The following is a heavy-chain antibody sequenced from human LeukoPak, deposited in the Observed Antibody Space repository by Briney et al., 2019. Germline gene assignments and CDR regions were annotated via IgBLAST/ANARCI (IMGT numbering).Heavy chain of an antibody. J-gene: IGHJ4*02. CDR1: GVSFSGYY. CDR3: ARIRARSGSKDFDD. V-gene: IGHV4-34*01. Sequence: SETLSLTCAVYGVSFSGYYWSWIRQPPGKGLEWIGEINHSGSTNYNPSLKSRVTISVDTSKNQFSLKLSSVTAADTAVDYCARIRARSGSKDFDDWGQGTLVTVAS. D-gene: IGHD3-10*01. CDR2: INHSGST.